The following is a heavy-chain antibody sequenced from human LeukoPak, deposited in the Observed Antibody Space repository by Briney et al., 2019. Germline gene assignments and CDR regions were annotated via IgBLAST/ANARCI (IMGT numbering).Heavy chain of an antibody. D-gene: IGHD2-15*01. V-gene: IGHV3-23*01. CDR1: GLTFSSYA. Sequence: GGSLRLSCAASGLTFSSYAMSWVRQAPGKGLEWVSAISGSGGSTYYADSVKGRFTISRDNSKNTLYLQMNSLRAEDTAVYYCAKDHAGRYYFDYWGQGILVTVSS. J-gene: IGHJ4*02. CDR2: ISGSGGST. CDR3: AKDHAGRYYFDY.